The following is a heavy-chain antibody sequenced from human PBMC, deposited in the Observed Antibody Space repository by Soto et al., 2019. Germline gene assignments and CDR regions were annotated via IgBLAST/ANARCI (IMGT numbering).Heavy chain of an antibody. CDR2: ISGSGGST. Sequence: GGSLRLSCAASGFTFSSYAMSWVRQAPGKGLEWVSAISGSGGSTYYADSVKGRFTISRDNSKNTLYLQMNCLRAEDTAVYYCAKSWRRFLEWFYGMDVWGQGTTVTVSS. CDR1: GFTFSSYA. D-gene: IGHD3-3*01. CDR3: AKSWRRFLEWFYGMDV. V-gene: IGHV3-23*01. J-gene: IGHJ6*02.